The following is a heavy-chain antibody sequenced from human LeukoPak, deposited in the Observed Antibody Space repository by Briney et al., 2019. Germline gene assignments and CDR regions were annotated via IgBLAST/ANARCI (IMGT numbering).Heavy chain of an antibody. J-gene: IGHJ4*02. CDR3: TSHDYYYDSSGPFDY. CDR1: GFTFGDYA. V-gene: IGHV3-49*03. CDR2: IRSKAYGGTT. D-gene: IGHD3-22*01. Sequence: GGSLRLSCTASGFTFGDYAMSWFRQAPGKGLEWVGFIRSKAYGGTTEYAASVKGRFTISRDDSKSIAYLQMNSLRTEDTAVYYCTSHDYYYDSSGPFDYWGQGTLVTVSS.